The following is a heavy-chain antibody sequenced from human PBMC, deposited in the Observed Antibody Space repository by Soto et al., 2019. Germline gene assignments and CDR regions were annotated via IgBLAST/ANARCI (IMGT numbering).Heavy chain of an antibody. Sequence: PSETLSLTCTVSGGSISSGGYYWSWIRQHPGKGLEWIGYIYYSGSTYYNPSLKSRVTISVDTSKNQFSLKLSSVTAADTAVYYCARIVVPAASFYWRAYYMDVWGKGTTVTVSS. J-gene: IGHJ6*03. CDR1: GGSISSGGYY. CDR3: ARIVVPAASFYWRAYYMDV. CDR2: IYYSGST. V-gene: IGHV4-31*03. D-gene: IGHD2-2*01.